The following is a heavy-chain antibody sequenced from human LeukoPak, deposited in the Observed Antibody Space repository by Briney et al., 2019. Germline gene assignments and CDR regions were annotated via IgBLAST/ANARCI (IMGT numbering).Heavy chain of an antibody. CDR2: INGDGSTT. CDR1: GFTFSTSW. Sequence: GGSLRLSCAASGFTFSTSWMHWVRQAPGEGLVWVSRINGDGSTTAYADSVKGRFTISRDNTKNTLYLHMNSLRAEDTAVYYCASSSISAAPFDPWGQGTLVTVSS. V-gene: IGHV3-74*01. CDR3: ASSSISAAPFDP. D-gene: IGHD6-13*01. J-gene: IGHJ5*02.